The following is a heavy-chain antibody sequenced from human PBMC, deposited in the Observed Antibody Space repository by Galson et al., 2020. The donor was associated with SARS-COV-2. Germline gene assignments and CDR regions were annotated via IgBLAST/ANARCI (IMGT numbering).Heavy chain of an antibody. D-gene: IGHD2-15*01. Sequence: ASVKVSCKASGYTFTSHSHGISWVRQAPGQGLEWMGWISTYNGNTNYAQKLQGRVTMTTDTSTTTAYMDLRSLRSDDTAVYYCARGGRPQEFDYWGQGTLVTVSS. J-gene: IGHJ4*02. CDR1: GYTFTSHSHG. V-gene: IGHV1-18*01. CDR3: ARGGRPQEFDY. CDR2: ISTYNGNT.